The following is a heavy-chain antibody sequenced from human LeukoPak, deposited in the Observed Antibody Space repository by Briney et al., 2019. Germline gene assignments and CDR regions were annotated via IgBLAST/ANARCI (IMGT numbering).Heavy chain of an antibody. CDR3: ARSIVAAALVRSFDY. D-gene: IGHD6-13*01. CDR2: IIPIFGTA. CDR1: GYTFTGYY. V-gene: IGHV1-69*13. J-gene: IGHJ4*02. Sequence: GASVKVSCKASGYTFTGYYMHWVRQAPGQGLEWMGGIIPIFGTANYAQKFQGRVTITADESTSTAYVELSSLRSEDTAVYYCARSIVAAALVRSFDYWGQGTLVTVSS.